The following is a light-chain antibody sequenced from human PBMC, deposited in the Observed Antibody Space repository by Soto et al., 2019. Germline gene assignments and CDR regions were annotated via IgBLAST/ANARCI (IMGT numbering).Light chain of an antibody. CDR3: QQSYSTPYT. V-gene: IGKV1-39*01. J-gene: IGKJ3*01. CDR1: QTISNY. CDR2: AAS. Sequence: DIQMAQSPSSLSASVGDSVTITCRASQTISNYLNWYQQKPGKAPKLLIYAASSLPSGVPSRFSGSGSVTDFTLTSSSLQPEDFATYYCQQSYSTPYTFGPGTKVDI.